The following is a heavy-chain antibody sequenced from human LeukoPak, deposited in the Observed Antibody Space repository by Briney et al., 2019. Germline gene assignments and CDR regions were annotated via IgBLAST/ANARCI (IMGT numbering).Heavy chain of an antibody. J-gene: IGHJ4*02. D-gene: IGHD3-10*01. V-gene: IGHV3-30*04. CDR3: ARADGSGNLDYFDY. CDR2: ISYDGSNK. CDR1: GFTFSSYA. Sequence: PGRSLRLSCAASGFTFSSYAMHWVRQAPGKGLEWVAVISYDGSNKYYADSVKGRFTISRDNSKNTLYLQMNSLRAEDTAVYYCARADGSGNLDYFDYWGQGTLVTVSS.